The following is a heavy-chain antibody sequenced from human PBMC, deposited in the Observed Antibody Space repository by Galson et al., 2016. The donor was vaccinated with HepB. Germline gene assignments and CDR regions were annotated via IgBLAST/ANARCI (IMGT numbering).Heavy chain of an antibody. V-gene: IGHV3-33*01. Sequence: LRLSCAASGFTFSSYGMHWVRQAPGKGLEWVAVIWYDGSNKYYADSVKGRFTISRDNSKNTLYLQMNSLRAEDTAVYYCARRYGDYDLVYYYYYYMDVWGKGTTVTVSS. CDR3: ARRYGDYDLVYYYYYYMDV. CDR1: GFTFSSYG. J-gene: IGHJ6*03. D-gene: IGHD4-17*01. CDR2: IWYDGSNK.